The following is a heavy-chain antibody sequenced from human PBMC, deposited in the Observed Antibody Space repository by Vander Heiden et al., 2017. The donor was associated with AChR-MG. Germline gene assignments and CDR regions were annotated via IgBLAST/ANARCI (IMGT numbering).Heavy chain of an antibody. Sequence: QVTLKESGPVLVTPTETLTLTCTVSGFSLSNARMGVSWIRQPPGKALEWLAHMFSNDEKSYSTSLKSRLTISKDTAKSQVVLTMTNMDPVDTATYYCARVGYSSSWAYNWFDPGGQGTLVTVSS. CDR2: MFSNDEK. CDR1: GFSLSNARMG. CDR3: ARVGYSSSWAYNWFDP. D-gene: IGHD6-13*01. V-gene: IGHV2-26*01. J-gene: IGHJ5*02.